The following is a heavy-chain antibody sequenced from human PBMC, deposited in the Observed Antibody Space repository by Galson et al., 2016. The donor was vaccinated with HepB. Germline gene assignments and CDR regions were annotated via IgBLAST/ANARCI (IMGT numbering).Heavy chain of an antibody. CDR3: MRSTPMVRGEPVGDY. CDR1: GFSFNSFT. V-gene: IGHV3-21*01. CDR2: IDNSGDYI. Sequence: SLRLSCAASGFSFNSFTMNWVRQAPGKGLEWPSSIDNSGDYIYYADSVSGRFTISRDNAKKSLYLQMNSLGADDTALYYCMRSTPMVRGEPVGDYWGQGTLVAVSP. D-gene: IGHD3-10*01. J-gene: IGHJ4*02.